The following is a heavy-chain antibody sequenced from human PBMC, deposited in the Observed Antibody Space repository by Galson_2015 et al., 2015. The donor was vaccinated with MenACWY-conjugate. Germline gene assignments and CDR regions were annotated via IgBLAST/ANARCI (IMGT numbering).Heavy chain of an antibody. Sequence: SVKVSYKASGYTFTNYYIHWVRLAPGQGLEWVGIINPNTGSTTYAQKFQDRVTMTRDTSTSTVYMEVSSLKSEDTAMYYCAKDRDYGRDVWGQGTTVTVSS. V-gene: IGHV1-46*01. CDR1: GYTFTNYY. CDR3: AKDRDYGRDV. CDR2: INPNTGST. J-gene: IGHJ6*02.